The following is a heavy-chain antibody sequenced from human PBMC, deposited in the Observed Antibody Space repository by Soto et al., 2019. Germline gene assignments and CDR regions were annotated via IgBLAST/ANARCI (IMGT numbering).Heavy chain of an antibody. Sequence: GGSLRLSCAASGFTFSSYGMHWVRQAPGKGLEWVAVISYDGSNKYYADSVKGRFTISRDNSKNTLYLQMNSLRAEDTAVYYCAKDHKKGASIAARRSFDYWGQGTLVTVSS. CDR1: GFTFSSYG. V-gene: IGHV3-30*18. CDR2: ISYDGSNK. J-gene: IGHJ4*02. CDR3: AKDHKKGASIAARRSFDY. D-gene: IGHD6-6*01.